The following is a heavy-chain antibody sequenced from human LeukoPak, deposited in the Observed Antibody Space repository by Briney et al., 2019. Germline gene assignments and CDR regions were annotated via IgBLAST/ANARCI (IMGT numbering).Heavy chain of an antibody. CDR1: GFTFSSYE. J-gene: IGHJ4*02. V-gene: IGHV3-48*03. Sequence: PGGSLRLSCAASGFTFSSYEMNWVRQAPGKGLEWVSYISSSGGTIYYADSVRGRFTISRDYSKNTLRLQMNSLRVEDTAIYYCAKGPQVGSGYHPDYWGQGTLVTVSS. CDR3: AKGPQVGSGYHPDY. CDR2: ISSSGGTI. D-gene: IGHD3-22*01.